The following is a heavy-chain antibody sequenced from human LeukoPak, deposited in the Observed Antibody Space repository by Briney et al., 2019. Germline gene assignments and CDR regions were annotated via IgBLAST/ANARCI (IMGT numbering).Heavy chain of an antibody. CDR1: GYNFTDYW. Sequence: GESLKISCKGSGYNFTDYWVGWVRQMPGKGLECMGLIYPGDSDTRYSPSFQGQVTISADKSISTAYLQWSSLKASDTAMYYCARLNYGDHADYWGQGTLVTVSS. CDR3: ARLNYGDHADY. V-gene: IGHV5-51*01. D-gene: IGHD4-17*01. CDR2: IYPGDSDT. J-gene: IGHJ4*02.